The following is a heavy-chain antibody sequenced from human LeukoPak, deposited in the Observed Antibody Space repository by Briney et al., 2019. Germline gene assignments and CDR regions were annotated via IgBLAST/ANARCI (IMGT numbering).Heavy chain of an antibody. Sequence: KPSETLSLTCAVYGGSFSGYYWSWIRQPPGKGLEWIGEINHSGSTNYNPSLKSRATISVDTSKNQFSLKLSSVTAADTAVYYCARVVAAVADNWFDPWGQGTLVTVSS. D-gene: IGHD6-19*01. J-gene: IGHJ5*02. CDR1: GGSFSGYY. CDR2: INHSGST. V-gene: IGHV4-34*01. CDR3: ARVVAAVADNWFDP.